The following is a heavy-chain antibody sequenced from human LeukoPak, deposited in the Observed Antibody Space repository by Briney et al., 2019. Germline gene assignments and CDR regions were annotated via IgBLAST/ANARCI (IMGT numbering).Heavy chain of an antibody. V-gene: IGHV3-23*01. Sequence: GRSLRLSCAASGFTFSSYAMTWVRQAPGKGLEWVSTISGSGASTYYADSVKGRFTISRDKSKNTLYLQMNSLRAEDTAVYYCAKSGSSGWYVPYYYYGMDVWGQGTTVTVSS. J-gene: IGHJ6*02. D-gene: IGHD6-19*01. CDR3: AKSGSSGWYVPYYYYGMDV. CDR1: GFTFSSYA. CDR2: ISGSGAST.